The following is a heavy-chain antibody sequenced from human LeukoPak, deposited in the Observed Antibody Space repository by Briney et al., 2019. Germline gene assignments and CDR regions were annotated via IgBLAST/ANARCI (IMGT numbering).Heavy chain of an antibody. J-gene: IGHJ4*02. V-gene: IGHV3-23*01. D-gene: IGHD6-19*01. Sequence: GSLRLSCAASGFTFSSYAMSWVRQAPGKGLEWVSAISGSGGSTYYADSVKGRFTISRDNSKNTLYLQMNSLRAEDTAVHYCAKASSGWSPPDYWGQGTLVTVSS. CDR3: AKASSGWSPPDY. CDR1: GFTFSSYA. CDR2: ISGSGGST.